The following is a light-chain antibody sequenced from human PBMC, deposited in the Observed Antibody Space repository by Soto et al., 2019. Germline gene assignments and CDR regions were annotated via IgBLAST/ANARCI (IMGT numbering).Light chain of an antibody. J-gene: IGKJ2*01. CDR2: KAS. CDR3: QQFNSYPLT. Sequence: DIQMTQSPSTLSASVGDRVTITCRASQSVSSWLAWYQQKPGTGPNLLIYKASSLASGVPSRFSGSGSGTEFTLTIRSLQPDDFATYYCQQFNSYPLTFGQGTKLEIK. V-gene: IGKV1-5*03. CDR1: QSVSSW.